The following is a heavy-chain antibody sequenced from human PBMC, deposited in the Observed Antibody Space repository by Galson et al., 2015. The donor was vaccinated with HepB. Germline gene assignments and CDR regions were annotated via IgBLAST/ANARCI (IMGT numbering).Heavy chain of an antibody. D-gene: IGHD5-12*01. V-gene: IGHV5-10-1*01. CDR2: IDPSDSYT. CDR3: ARCSYSGYDRVHFDY. CDR1: GYSFTSYW. J-gene: IGHJ4*02. Sequence: QSGAEVKKPGESLRISCKGSGYSFTSYWISWVRQMPGKGLEWMGRIDPSDSYTNYSPSFQGHVTISADKSISTAYLQWSSLKASDTAMYYRARCSYSGYDRVHFDYWGQGALVTVSS.